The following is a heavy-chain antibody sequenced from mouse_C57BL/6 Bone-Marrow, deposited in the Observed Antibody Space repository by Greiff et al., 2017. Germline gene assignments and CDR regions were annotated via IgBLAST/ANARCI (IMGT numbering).Heavy chain of an antibody. D-gene: IGHD1-1*01. V-gene: IGHV1-64*01. Sequence: QVQLKQPGAELVKPGASVKLSCKASGYTFTSYWMHWVKQRPGQGLEWIGMIHPNSGSTNYNEKFKSKATLTVDKSSSTAYMQLSSLTSEDSAVYYCAREGYYYGSSYLYYYAMDYWGQGTSVTVSS. CDR2: IHPNSGST. CDR1: GYTFTSYW. CDR3: AREGYYYGSSYLYYYAMDY. J-gene: IGHJ4*01.